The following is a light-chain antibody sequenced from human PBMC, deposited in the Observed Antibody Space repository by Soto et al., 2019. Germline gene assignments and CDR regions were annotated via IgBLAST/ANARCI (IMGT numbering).Light chain of an antibody. CDR3: QQDYSTLAT. CDR2: AAS. J-gene: IGKJ5*01. V-gene: IGKV1-39*01. CDR1: ESISRN. Sequence: ESQMSPPQSALSPTVRDRVPITCLAAESISRNLNWYQQKLGRAPDLLLYAASTLQNGVPSRFTGSGSGTEFTLTITGLQLEDFATYYCQQDYSTLATVVPGTRLEFK.